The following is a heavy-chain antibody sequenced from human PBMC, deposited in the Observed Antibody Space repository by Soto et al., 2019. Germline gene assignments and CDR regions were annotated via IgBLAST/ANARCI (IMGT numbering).Heavy chain of an antibody. CDR2: IYYSGST. J-gene: IGHJ4*02. V-gene: IGHV4-39*01. Sequence: SETLSLTCTVSGGSISSSSYYWGWIRQPPGKGLERIGSIYYSGSTYYNPSLKSRVTISVDTSKNQFSLKLSSVTAADTAVYYGARPNSGWTGEFDYWGQGNLVTVSS. D-gene: IGHD6-19*01. CDR3: ARPNSGWTGEFDY. CDR1: GGSISSSSYY.